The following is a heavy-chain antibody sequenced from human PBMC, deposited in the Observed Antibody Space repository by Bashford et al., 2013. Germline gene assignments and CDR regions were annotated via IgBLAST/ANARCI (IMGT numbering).Heavy chain of an antibody. V-gene: IGHV4-30-4*08. J-gene: IGHJ6*02. Sequence: SETLSLTCTVSGSSISSGSYYWTWIRQHPGKGLEWIGYISYSGSTYYNPSLKSRVTISVDTSKNQFSLKVSSVTAADTAVYYCATYSTSGHYAMDVWGRRDHGHRLL. D-gene: IGHD6-13*01. CDR3: ATYSTSGHYAMDV. CDR1: GSSISSGSYY. CDR2: ISYSGST.